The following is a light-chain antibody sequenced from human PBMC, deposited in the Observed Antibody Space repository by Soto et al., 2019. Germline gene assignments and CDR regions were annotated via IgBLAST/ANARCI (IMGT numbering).Light chain of an antibody. Sequence: EIVMTQSPATLSVSPGERATLSCRASQSVSSNLAWYQQRPGQAPRLLIYGVSTRATGLPARFSGNGYGTEFTLTISSLQSEDFAVYYCQQYNDWPRTFGQGTKVEIK. J-gene: IGKJ1*01. CDR2: GVS. CDR1: QSVSSN. V-gene: IGKV3-15*01. CDR3: QQYNDWPRT.